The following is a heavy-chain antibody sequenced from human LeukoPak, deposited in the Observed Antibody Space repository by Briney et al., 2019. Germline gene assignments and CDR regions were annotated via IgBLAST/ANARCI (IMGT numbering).Heavy chain of an antibody. CDR2: ISSSSSYI. Sequence: GGSLRLSCAASGFTFSSYSMNWVRQAPGKGLEWVSSISSSSSYIYYADSVKGRFTISRDNAKNSLCLQMNSLRAEDTAVYYCARDRAVVVHDIWGQGTMVTVSS. CDR3: ARDRAVVVHDI. J-gene: IGHJ3*02. D-gene: IGHD3-22*01. CDR1: GFTFSSYS. V-gene: IGHV3-21*01.